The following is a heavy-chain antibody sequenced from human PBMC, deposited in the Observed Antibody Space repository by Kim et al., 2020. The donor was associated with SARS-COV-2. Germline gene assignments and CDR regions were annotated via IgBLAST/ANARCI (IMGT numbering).Heavy chain of an antibody. J-gene: IGHJ5*02. Sequence: NYNPSLEGRFAISIDTSKNQFSLKVRSVTAADTAVYYCARGHMTAAWFDPWGQGTLVTVSS. CDR3: ARGHMTAAWFDP. V-gene: IGHV4-59*09. D-gene: IGHD6-13*01.